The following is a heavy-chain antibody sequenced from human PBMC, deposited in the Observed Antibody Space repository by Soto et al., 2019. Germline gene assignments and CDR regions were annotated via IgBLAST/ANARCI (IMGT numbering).Heavy chain of an antibody. V-gene: IGHV1-18*01. J-gene: IGHJ4*02. Sequence: VQLVQSEAEVKKPGASVKVSCKASGYTYNIYGISWVRQAPGQGLEWMGWISPYNDNKKYAQNLQGRVTMTTDTSTSTAYMELRSLRSDDTAVYYCARELSALGTIDFWGQGTLVTVSS. CDR3: ARELSALGTIDF. D-gene: IGHD1-7*01. CDR1: GYTYNIYG. CDR2: ISPYNDNK.